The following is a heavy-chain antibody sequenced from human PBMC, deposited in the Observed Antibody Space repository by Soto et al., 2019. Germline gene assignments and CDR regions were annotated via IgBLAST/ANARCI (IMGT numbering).Heavy chain of an antibody. D-gene: IGHD6-6*01. Sequence: SETLSLTCAVYGGSFSGYYWSWIRQPPGKGLEWIGEINHSGSTNYNPSLKSRVTISVDTSKNQFSLKLSSVTAADTAVYYCARGQHDEYSSSSIRENYYYYMDVWGKGTTVTVSS. J-gene: IGHJ6*03. CDR3: ARGQHDEYSSSSIRENYYYYMDV. CDR2: INHSGST. CDR1: GGSFSGYY. V-gene: IGHV4-34*01.